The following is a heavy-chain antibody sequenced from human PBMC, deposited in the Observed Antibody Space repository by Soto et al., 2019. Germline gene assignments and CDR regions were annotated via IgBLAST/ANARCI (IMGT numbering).Heavy chain of an antibody. CDR1: GGSFSGYY. CDR2: INHSGST. V-gene: IGHV4-34*01. D-gene: IGHD3-3*01. J-gene: IGHJ6*02. CDR3: ARGGGRYDFWSGYLPGMDV. Sequence: TSETLSLTCAVYGGSFSGYYWSWIRQPPGKGLEWIGEINHSGSTNYNPSLKSRVTISVDTSKNQFSLKLSSVTAADTAVYYCARGGGRYDFWSGYLPGMDVWGQGTTVTVSS.